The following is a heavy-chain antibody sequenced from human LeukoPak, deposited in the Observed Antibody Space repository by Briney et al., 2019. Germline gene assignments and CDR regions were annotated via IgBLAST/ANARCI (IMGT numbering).Heavy chain of an antibody. Sequence: GGSLRLSCSASGFXFSSYAMSWVRQAPGKGLEWVSAISGSGGSTYYADSVKGRFTISRDNSKNTLYLQMNSLRAEDTAVYYCAKLQWGSGIYYPVDYWGQGTLVTVSS. J-gene: IGHJ4*02. D-gene: IGHD3-10*01. CDR2: ISGSGGST. CDR1: GFXFSSYA. CDR3: AKLQWGSGIYYPVDY. V-gene: IGHV3-23*01.